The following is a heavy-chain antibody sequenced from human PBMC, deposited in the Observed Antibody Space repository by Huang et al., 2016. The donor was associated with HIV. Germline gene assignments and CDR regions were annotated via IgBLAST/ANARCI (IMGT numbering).Heavy chain of an antibody. J-gene: IGHJ4*02. Sequence: QVQLVESGGGVVQPGGSLRLSCAAVRFTFSSFGMHWVRQAPGKGLVWVAFIRYDGNNYYYADSVKGRFTISRDNSKNTLYLQMNSLRADDTAVYYCAKDLTYTYGRHFDYWGQGTLVTVSS. CDR2: IRYDGNNY. CDR1: RFTFSSFG. V-gene: IGHV3-30*02. D-gene: IGHD5-18*01. CDR3: AKDLTYTYGRHFDY.